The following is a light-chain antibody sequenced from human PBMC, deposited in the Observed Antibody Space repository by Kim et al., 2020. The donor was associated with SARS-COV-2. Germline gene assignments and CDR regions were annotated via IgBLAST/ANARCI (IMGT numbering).Light chain of an antibody. Sequence: EIVLTQSPGTLSLSPGERATLSCRASQSVSSNYLVWYQQKPGQAPRLLMYAASSRATGIPDRFSGSGSGTDFTLTISRLEPEDFAVYYCKQYGSSPPWTFGQGTKVDIK. J-gene: IGKJ1*01. V-gene: IGKV3-20*01. CDR2: AAS. CDR1: QSVSSNY. CDR3: KQYGSSPPWT.